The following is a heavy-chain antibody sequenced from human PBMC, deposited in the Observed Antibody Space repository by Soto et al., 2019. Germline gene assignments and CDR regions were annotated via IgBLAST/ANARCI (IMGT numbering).Heavy chain of an antibody. V-gene: IGHV3-74*03. CDR2: IHSDGSST. CDR3: ARGDVGAFVP. J-gene: IGHJ3*01. Sequence: EVQLVESGGGLFQPGGSLRLSCFASEFTFSYYWMNWVRQVPGKGLVWVSRIHSDGSSTTYADSVMGRFTISRENAKNTLYLQMASLRAEDTDVYYCARGDVGAFVPWGQGTIATVSS. CDR1: EFTFSYYW. D-gene: IGHD1-26*01.